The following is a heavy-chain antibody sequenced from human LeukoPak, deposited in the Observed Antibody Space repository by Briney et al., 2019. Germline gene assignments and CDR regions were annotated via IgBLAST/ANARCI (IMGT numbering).Heavy chain of an antibody. CDR2: MSPNSGNT. Sequence: GASVKVSCKTSGYTFTSYDFNWVRQATGQGLEWMGWMSPNSGNTGYAQKFQGRVTMTRNTSISTAYLELSSLTSEDTAVYYRARGFSTGFFYYAMDVWGQGTTVTVSS. D-gene: IGHD3-9*01. V-gene: IGHV1-8*01. CDR1: GYTFTSYD. J-gene: IGHJ6*02. CDR3: ARGFSTGFFYYAMDV.